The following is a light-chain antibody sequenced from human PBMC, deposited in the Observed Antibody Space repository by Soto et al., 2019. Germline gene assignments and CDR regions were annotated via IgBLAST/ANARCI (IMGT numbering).Light chain of an antibody. J-gene: IGLJ3*02. CDR2: GNS. Sequence: QSVLTQPPSVSGAPGQRVTISCTESSSNIGAGYDVHWYQQLPGTAPKLLIYGNSNRHSGVPDRFSGSKSGTSASLAITGLQAEDEADYYCQSYDSSLSAWVFGGGTQLTVL. V-gene: IGLV1-40*01. CDR3: QSYDSSLSAWV. CDR1: SSNIGAGYD.